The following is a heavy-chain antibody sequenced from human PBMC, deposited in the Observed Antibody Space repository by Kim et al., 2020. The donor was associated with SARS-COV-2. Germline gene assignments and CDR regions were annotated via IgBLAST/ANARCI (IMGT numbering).Heavy chain of an antibody. CDR1: GFTFNSYG. CDR2: ISYDGNYE. Sequence: GGSLRLSCAASGFTFNSYGMHWVRQAPGKGLEWVALISYDGNYEHYADSVKGRFTISRDNSKNTLYLQMNSLSSEDTAVYYCAKDWSTYGRMYYFDYWGQGTLVIVSS. V-gene: IGHV3-30*18. J-gene: IGHJ4*02. D-gene: IGHD4-17*01. CDR3: AKDWSTYGRMYYFDY.